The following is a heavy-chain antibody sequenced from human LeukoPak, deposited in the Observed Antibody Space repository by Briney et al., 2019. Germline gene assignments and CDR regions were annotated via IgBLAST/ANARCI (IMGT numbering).Heavy chain of an antibody. CDR1: GGSISSYY. V-gene: IGHV4-59*01. J-gene: IGHJ5*02. CDR2: IYYSGST. D-gene: IGHD5-18*01. Sequence: KPSETLSLTCTVSGGSISSYYWSWIRQPPGKGLEWIGYIYYSGSTNYNPSLKSRVTISVDTSKNQFSLKLSSVTAADTAVYYCARASGLQLWPNWFDPWGQGTLVTVSS. CDR3: ARASGLQLWPNWFDP.